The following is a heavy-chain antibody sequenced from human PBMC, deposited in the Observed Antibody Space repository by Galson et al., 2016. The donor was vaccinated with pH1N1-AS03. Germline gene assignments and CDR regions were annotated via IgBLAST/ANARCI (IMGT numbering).Heavy chain of an antibody. CDR2: IYPLDSDI. V-gene: IGHV5-51*01. J-gene: IGHJ4*02. CDR3: ARHMGNSWHDGLDF. CDR1: RASFTNHW. D-gene: IGHD2-8*01. Sequence: QSGAEVKKPGESLKISCKGSRASFTNHWIAWVRQMTGKGLEWMAIIYPLDSDIRYSPSFQGQVTISADMSISTAYLEWGSLKASDTAIYYCARHMGNSWHDGLDFWGPGTLVTVSS.